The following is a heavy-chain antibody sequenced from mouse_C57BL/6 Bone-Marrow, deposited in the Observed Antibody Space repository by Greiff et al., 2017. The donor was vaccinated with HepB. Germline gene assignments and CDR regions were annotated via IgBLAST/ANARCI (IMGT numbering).Heavy chain of an antibody. D-gene: IGHD1-1*01. J-gene: IGHJ3*01. V-gene: IGHV1-50*01. Sequence: QVQLQQPGAELVKPGASVKLSCKASGYTFTSYWMQWVKQRPGQGLEWIGEIDPSDSYTNYNQKFKGKATLTVDTSSSTAYMQLSSMTSEDSAVYYGARDSGSRGGAYWGQGTLVTVSA. CDR1: GYTFTSYW. CDR3: ARDSGSRGGAY. CDR2: IDPSDSYT.